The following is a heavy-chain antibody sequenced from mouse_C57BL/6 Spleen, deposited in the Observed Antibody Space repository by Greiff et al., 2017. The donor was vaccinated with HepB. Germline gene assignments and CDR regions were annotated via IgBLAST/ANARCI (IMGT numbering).Heavy chain of an antibody. CDR2: IRNKANGYTT. Sequence: EVQLVESGGGLVQPGGSLSLSCAASGFTLTDYYMSWVRQPPGKALEWLGFIRNKANGYTTEYSASVKGQFTISRDNSQSILYLQMNAMRAEDSATYYCARYNYGIDYWGQGTTLTVSS. J-gene: IGHJ2*01. CDR3: ARYNYGIDY. D-gene: IGHD1-1*01. V-gene: IGHV7-3*01. CDR1: GFTLTDYY.